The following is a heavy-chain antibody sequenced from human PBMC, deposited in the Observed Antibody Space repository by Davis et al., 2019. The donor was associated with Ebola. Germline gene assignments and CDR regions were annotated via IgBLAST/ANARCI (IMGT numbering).Heavy chain of an antibody. CDR1: GFTFSSYG. J-gene: IGHJ4*02. Sequence: GESLKISCAASGFTFSSYGMHWVRQAPGKGLEWVAVIWYDGSNKYYADSVKGRFTISRDNAKNSLFLQMNSLTAEDTALYYCAREAPFCGGDCLDYWGQGTLVTVSS. CDR2: IWYDGSNK. CDR3: AREAPFCGGDCLDY. V-gene: IGHV3-33*01. D-gene: IGHD2-21*01.